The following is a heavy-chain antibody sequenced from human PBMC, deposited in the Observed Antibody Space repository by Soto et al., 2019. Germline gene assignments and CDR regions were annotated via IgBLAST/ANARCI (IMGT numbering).Heavy chain of an antibody. Sequence: EVQLVESGGGLVQPGGSLRLSCAASGFTFSSHTMNWVRQAPGKGLEWVSYISSSSSTIYYADSVKGRFTISRDNAKNSLYLQMNSLRAEDTAVYYCARDLSLFWGMTNNYWGQGTLVTVSS. D-gene: IGHD3-16*01. CDR3: ARDLSLFWGMTNNY. J-gene: IGHJ4*02. V-gene: IGHV3-48*01. CDR1: GFTFSSHT. CDR2: ISSSSSTI.